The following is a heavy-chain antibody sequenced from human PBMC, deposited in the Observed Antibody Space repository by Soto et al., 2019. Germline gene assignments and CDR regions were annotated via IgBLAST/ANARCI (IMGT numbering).Heavy chain of an antibody. J-gene: IGHJ4*02. Sequence: GGSLRLSCAASGFTFSSYTFNWVRQAPGQGLEWVSYISNTGNTIYYADSVKGRFTISRDNAKNSLYLQMNSLRAEDTAVYFCARVILLRAFYFDSWGQGTLVTVSS. CDR1: GFTFSSYT. CDR3: ARVILLRAFYFDS. CDR2: ISNTGNTI. V-gene: IGHV3-48*01. D-gene: IGHD4-17*01.